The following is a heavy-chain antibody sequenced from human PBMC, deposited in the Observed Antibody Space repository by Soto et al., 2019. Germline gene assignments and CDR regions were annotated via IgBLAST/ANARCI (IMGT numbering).Heavy chain of an antibody. CDR3: ARGGVEVQYYYYGMDV. CDR1: GYTFTSYA. Sequence: QVQLVQSGAEVKKPGASVKVSCKASGYTFTSYAMHWVRQAPGQRLEWMGWINAGNGNTKYSQKFQGRVTITRDTSASTAYMELSSLRSEDTAVYYCARGGVEVQYYYYGMDVWGQGTTVTVSS. V-gene: IGHV1-3*01. J-gene: IGHJ6*02. D-gene: IGHD2-15*01. CDR2: INAGNGNT.